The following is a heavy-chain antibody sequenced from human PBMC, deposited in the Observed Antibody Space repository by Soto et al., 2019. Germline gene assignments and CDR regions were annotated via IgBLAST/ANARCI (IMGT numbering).Heavy chain of an antibody. V-gene: IGHV3-11*05. J-gene: IGHJ4*02. D-gene: IGHD6-13*01. CDR1: GFTFSDYY. CDR2: ISSSTSHT. CDR3: ASGRGAAADYFDF. Sequence: QVQLVESGGGLVKPGGSLRLSCAVSGFTFSDYYMTWIRQAPGTGLERVSYISSSTSHTNYADSVKGRFTLSRDNAKKSLFLQMNSLRAEDTAVYYCASGRGAAADYFDFWGQGTLVTVSS.